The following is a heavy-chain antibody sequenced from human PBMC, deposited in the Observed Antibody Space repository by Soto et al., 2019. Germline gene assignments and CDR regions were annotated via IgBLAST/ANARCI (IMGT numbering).Heavy chain of an antibody. Sequence: QVQLVESGGGVVQPGRSLRLSCAASGFTFSSYGMHWVRQAPGKGLEWVAVISYDGSNKYYADSVKGRFTISRDNSKNTLYLQMNSLIAEDTAVYYCAKDLRCSGGSCYSGLRYYGMDVWGQGTTVTVSS. J-gene: IGHJ6*02. V-gene: IGHV3-30*18. CDR2: ISYDGSNK. D-gene: IGHD2-15*01. CDR3: AKDLRCSGGSCYSGLRYYGMDV. CDR1: GFTFSSYG.